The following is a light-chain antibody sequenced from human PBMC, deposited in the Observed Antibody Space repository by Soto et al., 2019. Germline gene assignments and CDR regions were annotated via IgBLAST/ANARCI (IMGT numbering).Light chain of an antibody. CDR2: EVT. Sequence: QSVLTQPASVSGSPGQSITISCTGTSSDVGGYNYASWYQQHPGKAPQLMISEVTNRPSGISTRFSGSKSGNTASLTISGRETEDEADYYCSSYTSSSTYVVFGGGTKLTVL. V-gene: IGLV2-14*01. J-gene: IGLJ2*01. CDR3: SSYTSSSTYVV. CDR1: SSDVGGYNY.